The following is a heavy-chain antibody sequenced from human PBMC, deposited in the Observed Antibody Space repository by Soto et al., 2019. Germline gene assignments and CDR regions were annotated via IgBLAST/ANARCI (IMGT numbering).Heavy chain of an antibody. CDR2: IWYDGGNK. Sequence: GGSLRLSCAASGFTFSNYGMHWVRQAPGKGLVWVAVIWYDGGNKFYEASVKGRFTVSRDNSRNTLYLQINSLRAEDTAVYYCARGVPLWTPRAHFDYWGQGALVTVSS. V-gene: IGHV3-33*08. D-gene: IGHD2-21*01. CDR1: GFTFSNYG. CDR3: ARGVPLWTPRAHFDY. J-gene: IGHJ4*02.